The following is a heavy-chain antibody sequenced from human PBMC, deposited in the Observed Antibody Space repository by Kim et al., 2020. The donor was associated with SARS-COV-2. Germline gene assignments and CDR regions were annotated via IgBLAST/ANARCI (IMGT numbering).Heavy chain of an antibody. CDR3: GRENSATAAHIDY. D-gene: IGHD6-13*01. V-gene: IGHV3-7*03. Sequence: GGSLRLSCAASGFTFSSYWMSWVRQAPGKGLEWVANIKQDGSEKYYVDSVKGRFTISRDNAKNSLYLQMNSPRVEDTAVYYCGRENSATAAHIDYWGQGTLVTVSS. CDR2: IKQDGSEK. J-gene: IGHJ4*02. CDR1: GFTFSSYW.